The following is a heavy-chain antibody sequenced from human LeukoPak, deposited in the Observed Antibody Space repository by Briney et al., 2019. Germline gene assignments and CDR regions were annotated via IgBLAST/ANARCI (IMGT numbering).Heavy chain of an antibody. V-gene: IGHV4-39*01. CDR1: GFTFSSYG. D-gene: IGHD3-10*01. Sequence: PGGSLRLSCAASGFTFSSYGMHWVRQPPGTGLQWIASIYYSGITYYNPSLKSRVTISVDTSKNQFSLKVTSVTAADAALYYCARHLIRVPFDSWGQGTLVTVSS. CDR3: ARHLIRVPFDS. CDR2: IYYSGIT. J-gene: IGHJ4*02.